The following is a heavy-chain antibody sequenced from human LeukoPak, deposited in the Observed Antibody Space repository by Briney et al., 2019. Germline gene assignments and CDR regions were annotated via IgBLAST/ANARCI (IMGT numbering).Heavy chain of an antibody. J-gene: IGHJ4*02. CDR1: GFTFSSYW. V-gene: IGHV3-7*03. CDR3: ARGTPNDYGDYSDF. D-gene: IGHD4-17*01. Sequence: GGSLRLSCAASGFTFSSYWMSWVRQAPGKGLEWVANIKQDRSDKYYVDSVKGRFTISRDNAKSSLYLQMNSLRTEDTAVYSCARGTPNDYGDYSDFWGQGTLVTVSS. CDR2: IKQDRSDK.